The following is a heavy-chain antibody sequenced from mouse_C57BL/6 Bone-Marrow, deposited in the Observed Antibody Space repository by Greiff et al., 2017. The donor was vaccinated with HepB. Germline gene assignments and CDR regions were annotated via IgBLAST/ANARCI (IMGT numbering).Heavy chain of an antibody. CDR2: IYPGNGDT. D-gene: IGHD2-4*01. CDR1: GYTFTSYN. Sequence: LQQSGAELVRPGASVKMSCKASGYTFTSYNMHWVKQTPRQGLEWIGAIYPGNGDTSYNQKFKGKATLTVDKSSSTAYMQLSSLTSEDSAVYFCARSTDYDRSWYFDVWGTGTTVTVSS. J-gene: IGHJ1*03. V-gene: IGHV1-12*01. CDR3: ARSTDYDRSWYFDV.